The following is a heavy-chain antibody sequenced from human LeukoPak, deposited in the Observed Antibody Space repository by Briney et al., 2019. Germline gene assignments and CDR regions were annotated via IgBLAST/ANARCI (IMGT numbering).Heavy chain of an antibody. D-gene: IGHD2-15*01. J-gene: IGHJ3*02. CDR2: INRDGSSI. Sequence: GGSLRLSCVASGFTFSSYWMHWVRQAPGKGLVWVSRINRDGSSITYADSVKGRFTISRDNAKNTLYLQMNSLRAEDTAVYYCARDLGPRVVVVAAALDAIDIWGQGTKVTVSS. CDR3: ARDLGPRVVVVAAALDAIDI. V-gene: IGHV3-74*03. CDR1: GFTFSSYW.